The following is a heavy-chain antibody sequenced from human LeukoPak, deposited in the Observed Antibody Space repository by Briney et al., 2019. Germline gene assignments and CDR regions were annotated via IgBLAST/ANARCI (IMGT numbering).Heavy chain of an antibody. D-gene: IGHD6-19*01. V-gene: IGHV3-21*01. Sequence: GGSLRLSCAASGFTFSSYSMTWVRQAPGKGLEWVSSISSSSSYIYYADSVKGRFTISRDNAKNSLYLQMNSLRAEDTAVYYCARAWIAVAPSDYWGQGTLVTVSS. CDR3: ARAWIAVAPSDY. J-gene: IGHJ4*02. CDR1: GFTFSSYS. CDR2: ISSSSSYI.